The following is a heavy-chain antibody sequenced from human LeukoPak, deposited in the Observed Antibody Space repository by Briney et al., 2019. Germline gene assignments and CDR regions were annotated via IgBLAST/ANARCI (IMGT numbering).Heavy chain of an antibody. CDR1: GGSISSSSYY. CDR3: AREEVTMVRGVITD. CDR2: IYYSGSA. V-gene: IGHV4-61*01. D-gene: IGHD3-10*01. J-gene: IGHJ4*02. Sequence: SETLSLTCTVSGGSISSSSYYWGWIRQPPGKGLEWIGYIYYSGSANYNPSLKSRVTISVDTSKNQFSLKLSSVTAADTAVYYCAREEVTMVRGVITDWGQGTLVTVSS.